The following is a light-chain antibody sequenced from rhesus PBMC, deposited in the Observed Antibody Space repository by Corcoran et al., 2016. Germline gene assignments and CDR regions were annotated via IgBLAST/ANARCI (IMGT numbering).Light chain of an antibody. J-gene: IGKJ4*01. CDR1: QSVSSS. V-gene: IGKV3-24*01. CDR2: GAS. CDR3: LQHSNWPLT. Sequence: EIVMTQSPATLSLSPGERATLSCRASQSVSSSLAWYQQKPGQAPRLLIYGASSRATGIPDRFSGSGSGTDFTLTISSLEPEDVAVYYCLQHSNWPLTFGGGTKVELK.